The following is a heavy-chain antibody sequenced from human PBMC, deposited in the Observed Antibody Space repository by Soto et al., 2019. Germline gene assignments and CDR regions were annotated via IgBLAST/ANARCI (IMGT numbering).Heavy chain of an antibody. CDR3: ARDSPTTVTTGSRDYYGMDV. CDR1: GFTFSSYG. J-gene: IGHJ6*02. D-gene: IGHD4-17*01. CDR2: IWYDGSNK. V-gene: IGHV3-33*01. Sequence: GGSLRLSCAASGFTFSSYGMHWVRQAPGKGLEWVAVIWYDGSNKYYADSEKGRFTISRDNSKNTLYLQMNSLRAEDTAVYYCARDSPTTVTTGSRDYYGMDVWGQGTTVTVSS.